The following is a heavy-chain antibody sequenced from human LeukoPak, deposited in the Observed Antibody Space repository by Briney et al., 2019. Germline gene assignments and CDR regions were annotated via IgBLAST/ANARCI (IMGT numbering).Heavy chain of an antibody. D-gene: IGHD2-21*01. Sequence: ASDTLSLTCGASDGSLDIYYWMFVRQPPGKGLQWIGEITYRGSPYYHPSLKSRVTISIDASQRHVSLTLNSVTAADTAVYYCATCGGDWKFDSWGQGTLVTVSS. J-gene: IGHJ4*02. CDR2: ITYRGSP. V-gene: IGHV4-34*01. CDR3: ATCGGDWKFDS. CDR1: DGSLDIYY.